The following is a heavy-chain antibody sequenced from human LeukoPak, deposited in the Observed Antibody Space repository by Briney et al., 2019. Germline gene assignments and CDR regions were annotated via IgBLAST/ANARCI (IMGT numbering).Heavy chain of an antibody. Sequence: GRSLRLSCAASGFSVRTNYMSWVRQAPGKGLEWVSVIYSGGTIRYADSVKGRFTISRDNSRDTLHLQMNSLRVDDTAVYYCARAPSWNYNRYYYYYVDVWGRGTTVTVSS. D-gene: IGHD1-7*01. CDR1: GFSVRTNY. J-gene: IGHJ6*03. V-gene: IGHV3-53*01. CDR3: ARAPSWNYNRYYYYYVDV. CDR2: IYSGGTI.